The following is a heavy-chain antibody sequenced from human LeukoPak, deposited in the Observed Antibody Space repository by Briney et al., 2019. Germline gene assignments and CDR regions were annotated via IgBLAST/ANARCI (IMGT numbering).Heavy chain of an antibody. CDR1: GFTFSSYS. CDR2: ISSSSSTI. CDR3: TTEIGETYYDFWSGYTTMSTADY. J-gene: IGHJ4*02. V-gene: IGHV3-48*01. Sequence: GGSLRLSCAASGFTFSSYSMNWVRQAPGKGLEWVSYISSSSSTIYYADSVKGRFTISRDNAKNSLYLQMNSLRAEDTAVYYCTTEIGETYYDFWSGYTTMSTADYWGQGTLVTVSS. D-gene: IGHD3-3*01.